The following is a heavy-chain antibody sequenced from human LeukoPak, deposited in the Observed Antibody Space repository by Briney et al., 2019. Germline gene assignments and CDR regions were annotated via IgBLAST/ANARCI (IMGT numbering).Heavy chain of an antibody. Sequence: SETLSLTCTVSGGSISSYYWSWIRQPPGKGLEWIGYIYYTGSSSYNPSLRSRVTISADTSKNQFSLKLSSVTAADTAVYYCASRKLGNDYWGQGTLVTVSS. J-gene: IGHJ4*01. CDR2: IYYTGSS. CDR3: ASRKLGNDY. D-gene: IGHD7-27*01. V-gene: IGHV4-59*01. CDR1: GGSISSYY.